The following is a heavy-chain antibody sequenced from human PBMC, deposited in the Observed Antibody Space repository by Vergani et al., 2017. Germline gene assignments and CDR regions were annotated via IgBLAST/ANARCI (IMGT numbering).Heavy chain of an antibody. Sequence: QVQLVESGGGVVQLGRSLRLPCAASGFTFNQFGMHWVRQAPGKGLEWVAVTWYDGNNKQYADPVKGRFTISRDNSKSTMYLQMNSLRDEDTGVYYCARDLRLLYNRFDPWGQGTLVTVSS. D-gene: IGHD1-14*01. CDR3: ARDLRLLYNRFDP. V-gene: IGHV3-33*01. J-gene: IGHJ5*02. CDR1: GFTFNQFG. CDR2: TWYDGNNK.